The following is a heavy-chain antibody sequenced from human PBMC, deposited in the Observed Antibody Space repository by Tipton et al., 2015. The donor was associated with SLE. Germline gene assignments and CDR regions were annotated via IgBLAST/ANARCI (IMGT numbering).Heavy chain of an antibody. CDR1: GHSISTDYY. CDR2: INHAGST. Sequence: TLSLTCAVSGHSISTDYYWGWIRQPPGKGLEWIGEINHAGSTKYNPSLKSRVFISIDTSKSQFSLELTSVTDADTAIYYCARFYPLGVWFDPWGQGTLVTVSS. CDR3: ARFYPLGVWFDP. D-gene: IGHD3-10*01. J-gene: IGHJ5*02. V-gene: IGHV4-38-2*01.